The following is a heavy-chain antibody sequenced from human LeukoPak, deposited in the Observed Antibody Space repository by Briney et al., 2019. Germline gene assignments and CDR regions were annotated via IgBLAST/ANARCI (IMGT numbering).Heavy chain of an antibody. D-gene: IGHD4-17*01. CDR2: IYYSGST. Sequence: PSETLSLTCTVSGGSISSYYWSWIRQPPGKGLEWIGYIYYSGSTNYNPSLKSRVTISVDMSKNQFSLKLSSVTAADTAVYYCARHFLGDYYYFDYWGQGTLVTVSS. CDR1: GGSISSYY. J-gene: IGHJ4*02. CDR3: ARHFLGDYYYFDY. V-gene: IGHV4-59*08.